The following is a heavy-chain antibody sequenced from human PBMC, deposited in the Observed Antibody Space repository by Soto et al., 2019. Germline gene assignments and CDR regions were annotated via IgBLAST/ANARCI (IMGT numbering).Heavy chain of an antibody. D-gene: IGHD2-2*01. CDR2: INAGNGNT. CDR3: ARMYPDPYQLPAMHYYYYGMDV. Sequence: ASVKVSCKASGYTFTSYAMHWVRQAPGQRLEWMGWINAGNGNTKYSQKFQGRVTITRDTSASTAYMELSSLRSEDTAVYYCARMYPDPYQLPAMHYYYYGMDVWGQGTTVTVSS. V-gene: IGHV1-3*01. J-gene: IGHJ6*02. CDR1: GYTFTSYA.